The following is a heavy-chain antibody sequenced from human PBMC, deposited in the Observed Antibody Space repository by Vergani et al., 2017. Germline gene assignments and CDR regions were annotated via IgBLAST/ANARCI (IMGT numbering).Heavy chain of an antibody. CDR3: ARVRGDNKQMVMYYFDY. Sequence: EVQLLESGGGLVQPGRSLRLSCAASGFTFDDYAMHWVRQAPGKGLEWVSGISWNSGSIGYADSVKGRFTISRDNAKNSLYLQMNSLRAEDTALYYCARVRGDNKQMVMYYFDYWGQGTLVTVSS. V-gene: IGHV3-9*01. D-gene: IGHD2-8*01. CDR2: ISWNSGSI. CDR1: GFTFDDYA. J-gene: IGHJ4*02.